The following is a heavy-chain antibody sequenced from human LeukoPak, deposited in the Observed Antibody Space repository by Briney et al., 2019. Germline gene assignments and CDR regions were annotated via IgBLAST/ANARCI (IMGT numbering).Heavy chain of an antibody. CDR1: GFTFSSYA. CDR3: AKRVDYYDSSGYYY. Sequence: GGSLRLSCAASGFTFSSYAMSWVRQAPGEGLEWVSAISGSSGSTYYADSVKGRFTISRDNSKNTLYLQMNSLRAEDTAVYYCAKRVDYYDSSGYYYWGQGTLVTVSS. V-gene: IGHV3-23*01. D-gene: IGHD3-22*01. J-gene: IGHJ4*02. CDR2: ISGSSGST.